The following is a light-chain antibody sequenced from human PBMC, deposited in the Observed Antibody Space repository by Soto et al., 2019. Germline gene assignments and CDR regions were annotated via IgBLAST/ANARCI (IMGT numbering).Light chain of an antibody. V-gene: IGKV1-5*01. CDR3: QQYNGYSWT. CDR2: DAS. CDR1: QSISSW. Sequence: DIQMTQSPSTLSASVGDRVTITCRASQSISSWLAWYQQKPGKAPKLLIYDASSLESGVPSRFSGSGSGTEFTLTISSLQPDDFATHYCQQYNGYSWTFGQGTKV. J-gene: IGKJ1*01.